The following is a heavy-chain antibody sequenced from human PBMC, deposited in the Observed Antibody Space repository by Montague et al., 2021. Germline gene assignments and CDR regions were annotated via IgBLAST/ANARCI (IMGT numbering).Heavy chain of an antibody. CDR3: ATRGTIVWGVISPQYFDY. V-gene: IGHV3-23*01. CDR1: TSTFRTYV. CDR2: IGGSGDDT. D-gene: IGHD3-10*01. J-gene: IGHJ4*02. Sequence: SLRLSCAVSTSTFRTYVMSWVRQAPGTGLEWLSSIGGSGDDTHYADSVKGRFTISRDISRKTLYLQMDSLTAEDTAVYFCATRGTIVWGVISPQYFDYWGQGTQVTVSS.